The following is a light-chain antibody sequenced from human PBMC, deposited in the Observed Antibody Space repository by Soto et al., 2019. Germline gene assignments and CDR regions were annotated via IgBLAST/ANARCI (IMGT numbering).Light chain of an antibody. Sequence: ETVTNQSPSTLSVSPEERDTLSCSASQSVSSNLTWYQQKRGQAPRLLIYGASRRATGIADRFSGSGSGTDFTPTISRLDPEDFAVYYCQQYAGSPWTFGQGTKVDI. CDR3: QQYAGSPWT. J-gene: IGKJ1*01. CDR2: GAS. CDR1: QSVSSN. V-gene: IGKV3-20*01.